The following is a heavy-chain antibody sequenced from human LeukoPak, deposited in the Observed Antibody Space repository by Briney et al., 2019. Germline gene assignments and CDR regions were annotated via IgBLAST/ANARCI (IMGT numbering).Heavy chain of an antibody. V-gene: IGHV3-48*03. Sequence: GGSLRLSCAASGFTFSSYEMNWVRQAPGKGLEWVSYISSTGGTIYYADSVKGRFTISRDNAKNSLYLQMNSLRAEDTAVYYRARPTGNAFDIWGQGTMVTVSS. D-gene: IGHD1-1*01. J-gene: IGHJ3*02. CDR3: ARPTGNAFDI. CDR1: GFTFSSYE. CDR2: ISSTGGTI.